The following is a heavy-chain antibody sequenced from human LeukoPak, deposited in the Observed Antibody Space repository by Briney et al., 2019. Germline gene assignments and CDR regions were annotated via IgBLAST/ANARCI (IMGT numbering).Heavy chain of an antibody. CDR1: GGSISRSY. Sequence: SETLSLTCTVSGGSISRSYWSCIRQTPGKGLEWIGYMYDSGSTFYNPSLKSRVTISVDTSKNQFSLKLSSVTAADTAVYYCAWGSGREWFDPWGQGTLVTVSS. J-gene: IGHJ5*02. CDR2: MYDSGST. D-gene: IGHD3-10*01. V-gene: IGHV4-59*01. CDR3: AWGSGREWFDP.